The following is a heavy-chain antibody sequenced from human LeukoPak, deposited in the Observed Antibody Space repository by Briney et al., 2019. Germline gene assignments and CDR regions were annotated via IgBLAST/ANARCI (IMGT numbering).Heavy chain of an antibody. CDR2: IYYSGST. D-gene: IGHD2-2*01. J-gene: IGHJ4*02. V-gene: IGHV4-59*01. CDR1: GGSISSYY. CDR3: ARVGSSTNGEIDY. Sequence: SETLSLTCTVSGGSISSYYWSWIRQPPGKGLEWIGYIYYSGSTNYNPSLKSRVAISVDTSKNQFSLKLSSVTAADTAVYYCARVGSSTNGEIDYWGQGTLVTVSS.